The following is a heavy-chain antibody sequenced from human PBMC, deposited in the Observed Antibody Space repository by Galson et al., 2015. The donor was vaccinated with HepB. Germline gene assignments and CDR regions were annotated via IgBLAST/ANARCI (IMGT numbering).Heavy chain of an antibody. V-gene: IGHV7-4-1*02. CDR3: ARLGDYDFWSGYYRYFDY. CDR1: GYTFTSYA. Sequence: SVKVSCKASGYTFTSYAMNWVRQAPGQGLEWMGWINTSTGNPTYAQGFTGRFVFSLDTSVSTAYLQISSLKAEDTAVYYCARLGDYDFWSGYYRYFDYWGQGTLVTVSS. CDR2: INTSTGNP. D-gene: IGHD3-3*01. J-gene: IGHJ4*02.